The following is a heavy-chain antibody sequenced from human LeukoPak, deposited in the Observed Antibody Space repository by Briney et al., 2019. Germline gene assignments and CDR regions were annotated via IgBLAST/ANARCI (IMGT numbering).Heavy chain of an antibody. CDR2: MNPNSGNT. CDR1: GYTFTSYD. Sequence: ASVKVSCKASGYTFTSYDINWVRQATGQGLEWMGWMNPNSGNTGYARKFQGRVTMTRNTSISTAYMELSSLRSEDTAVYYCARGRGVLRFLEWPNYYYYYMDVWGKGTTVTVSS. V-gene: IGHV1-8*01. D-gene: IGHD3-3*01. J-gene: IGHJ6*03. CDR3: ARGRGVLRFLEWPNYYYYYMDV.